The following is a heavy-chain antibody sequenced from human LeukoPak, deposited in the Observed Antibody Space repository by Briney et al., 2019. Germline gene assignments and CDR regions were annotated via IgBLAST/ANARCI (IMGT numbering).Heavy chain of an antibody. J-gene: IGHJ4*02. CDR3: ARVARWGYYFDY. V-gene: IGHV4-30-2*01. CDR1: GGSISSGGYP. CDR2: IYHSGTT. Sequence: PSETLSLTCAVSGGSISSGGYPWSWIXQPPGKGLEWIGYIYHSGTTYYNPSLKSRVTISIDRSKNQFSLKLSSVTAADTAVYYCARVARWGYYFDYWGQGTLVTVSS. D-gene: IGHD1-26*01.